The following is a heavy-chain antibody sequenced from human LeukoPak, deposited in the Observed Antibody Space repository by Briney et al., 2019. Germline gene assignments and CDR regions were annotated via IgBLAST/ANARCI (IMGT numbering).Heavy chain of an antibody. CDR2: ISYDGSNK. V-gene: IGHV3-30*18. CDR3: AKERYGGNLGNYFDY. J-gene: IGHJ4*02. Sequence: GGSLRLSCAASGFTFSSYGMHWVRQAPGKGLEWVAVISYDGSNKYYADSVKGRFTISRDNSKNTLYLQMNSPRAEDTAVYYCAKERYGGNLGNYFDYWGQGTLVTVSS. CDR1: GFTFSSYG. D-gene: IGHD4-23*01.